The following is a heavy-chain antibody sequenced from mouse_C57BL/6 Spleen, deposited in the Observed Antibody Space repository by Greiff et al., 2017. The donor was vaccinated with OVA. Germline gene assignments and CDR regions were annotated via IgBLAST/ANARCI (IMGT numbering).Heavy chain of an antibody. J-gene: IGHJ2*01. CDR1: GYTFTSYW. CDR3: ARGDTTVVADYFDY. D-gene: IGHD1-1*01. CDR2: IHPNSGST. Sequence: QVQLQQPGAELVKPGASVKVSCKASGYTFTSYWMHWVKQRPGQGLEWIGMIHPNSGSTNYNEKFKSKATLTVDKSSSTAYMQLSSLTSEDSAVYYCARGDTTVVADYFDYWGQGTTLTVSS. V-gene: IGHV1-64*01.